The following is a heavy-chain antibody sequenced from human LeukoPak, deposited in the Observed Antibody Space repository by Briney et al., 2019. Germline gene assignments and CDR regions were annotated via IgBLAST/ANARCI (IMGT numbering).Heavy chain of an antibody. CDR1: SGSFSGYY. D-gene: IGHD4-11*01. J-gene: IGHJ4*02. Sequence: SETLSLTCAVYSGSFSGYYWSWLRRPPGKGVEWVGEINDSGRSNYIPSLKSRVTVSVDTSKNQFSLKLNSVTAADTAVYFCARGRLNSNYFDSWGRGTLVTVSS. CDR3: ARGRLNSNYFDS. V-gene: IGHV4-34*01. CDR2: INDSGRS.